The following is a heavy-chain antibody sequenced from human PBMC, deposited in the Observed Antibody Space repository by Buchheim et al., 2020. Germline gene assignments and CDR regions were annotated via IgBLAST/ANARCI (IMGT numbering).Heavy chain of an antibody. D-gene: IGHD2-8*01. J-gene: IGHJ6*02. CDR1: GGSISSGDYY. V-gene: IGHV4-30-4*01. CDR3: ARDSRGCTNGVCYPNYYYGMDV. Sequence: QVQLQESGPGLVKPSQTLSLTCTVSGGSISSGDYYWSWIRQPPGKGLEWIGYIYYSGSTYYNPSLKIRVTISVDTSKNQFSLKLSSVTAANTAVYYCARDSRGCTNGVCYPNYYYGMDVWGQGTT. CDR2: IYYSGST.